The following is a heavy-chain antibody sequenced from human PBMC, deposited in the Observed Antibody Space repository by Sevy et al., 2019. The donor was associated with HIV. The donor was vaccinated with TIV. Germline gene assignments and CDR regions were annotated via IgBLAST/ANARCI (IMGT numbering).Heavy chain of an antibody. CDR2: MNPDSGRR. D-gene: IGHD2-2*01. J-gene: IGHJ6*02. CDR3: ARADLDSTTFFYYYGLDV. CDR1: GYSLNSYD. Sequence: ASVKVSCKASGYSLNSYDINWVRQATGQGLEWMGWMNPDSGRRGYAPKFQGRVTMTTDTSKGTAYMELRGLSSDDSAVYYCARADLDSTTFFYYYGLDVWGQGTTVTVSS. V-gene: IGHV1-8*01.